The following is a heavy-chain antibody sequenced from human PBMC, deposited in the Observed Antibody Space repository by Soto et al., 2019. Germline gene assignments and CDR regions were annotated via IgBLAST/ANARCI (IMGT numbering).Heavy chain of an antibody. J-gene: IGHJ3*02. CDR1: GGSISSSTYY. D-gene: IGHD2-2*01. CDR2: IFYSGNT. CDR3: ARYCSSIDCYVKAFDI. Sequence: SETLSLTCTVSGGSISSSTYYWGWIRQPPGKGLEWIGTIFYSGNTYYNPSLKSRVTISVDTSKNQFSLKLSSVTAADTAVYYCARYCSSIDCYVKAFDIWGQGTMVTVSS. V-gene: IGHV4-39*01.